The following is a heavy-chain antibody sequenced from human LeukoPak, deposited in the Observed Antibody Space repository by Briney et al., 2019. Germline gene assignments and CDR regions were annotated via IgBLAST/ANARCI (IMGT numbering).Heavy chain of an antibody. V-gene: IGHV3-48*04. CDR2: ISASGTLT. D-gene: IGHD3-9*01. J-gene: IGHJ6*03. CDR1: GFTFSSYG. CDR3: ARDQALRYFDWLSYYYYYYMDV. Sequence: GGSLRPSCAASGFTFSSYGMHWVRQAPGKGLEWISYISASGTLTHYADSVEGRFTISRDNAKNSLYLQMNSLRAEDTAVYYCARDQALRYFDWLSYYYYYYMDVWGKGTTVTISS.